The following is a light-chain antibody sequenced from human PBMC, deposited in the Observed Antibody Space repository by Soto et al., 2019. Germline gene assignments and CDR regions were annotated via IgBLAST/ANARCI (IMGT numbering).Light chain of an antibody. Sequence: DIQMTQSPSSVSASVGDRVTITCRASQGLSSYLAWYHQKPGKAPKLLIYAASNLQSRVPSRFSGSGSGTDFTLTISSLQPEDFATYFCLSGHSRPFGGGTKVEIK. CDR2: AAS. CDR3: LSGHSRP. V-gene: IGKV1-12*02. J-gene: IGKJ4*01. CDR1: QGLSSY.